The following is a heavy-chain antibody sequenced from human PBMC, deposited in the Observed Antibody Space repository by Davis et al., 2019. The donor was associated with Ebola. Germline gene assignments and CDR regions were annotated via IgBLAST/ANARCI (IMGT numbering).Heavy chain of an antibody. V-gene: IGHV1-8*01. J-gene: IGHJ6*02. CDR1: GYTFTSYD. Sequence: AASVKVSCKASGYTFTSYDINWVRQATGQGLEWMGWMNPNSGNTGYEQKFRGRVTMTRDTSINTAYMELSSLGSEDTAVYYCARKGAMDVWGQGTTVTVSS. CDR2: MNPNSGNT. CDR3: ARKGAMDV. D-gene: IGHD3-16*01.